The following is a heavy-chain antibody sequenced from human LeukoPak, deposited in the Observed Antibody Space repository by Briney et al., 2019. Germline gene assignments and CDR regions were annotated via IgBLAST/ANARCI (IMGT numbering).Heavy chain of an antibody. V-gene: IGHV4-39*07. CDR3: ARVSYNWYYFDY. J-gene: IGHJ4*02. CDR2: IYYSVGT. D-gene: IGHD1-1*01. Sequence: SETLSLTCTVTVGSISSSSYYWGWIRQPPGKGLEWIGSIYYSVGTYYNPSLKSRVTISVDTSKNQFSLKLSSVTAADTAVYYCARVSYNWYYFDYWNQGPLVTVSS. CDR1: VGSISSSSYY.